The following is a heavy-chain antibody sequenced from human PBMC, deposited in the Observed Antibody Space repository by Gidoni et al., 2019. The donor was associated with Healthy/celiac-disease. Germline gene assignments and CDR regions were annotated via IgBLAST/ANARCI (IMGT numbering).Heavy chain of an antibody. CDR3: ARGRYDFWSGLEGGMDV. J-gene: IGHJ6*02. CDR1: GFTFRSYS. CDR2: ISSSSSTI. Sequence: EVQLVESGGGLVQPGGSLRLSCAASGFTFRSYSMNWVRQAPGKGLELVSYISSSSSTIYYADSVKGRFTISRDNAKNSLYLQMNSLRDEHTAVYYCARGRYDFWSGLEGGMDVWGQGTTVTVSS. V-gene: IGHV3-48*02. D-gene: IGHD3-3*01.